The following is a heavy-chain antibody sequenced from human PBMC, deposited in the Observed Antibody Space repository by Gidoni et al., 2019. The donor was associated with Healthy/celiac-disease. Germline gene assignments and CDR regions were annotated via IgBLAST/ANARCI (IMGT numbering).Heavy chain of an antibody. J-gene: IGHJ3*02. CDR1: GFTFSSYW. CDR3: ATFSGSYAEDAFDI. Sequence: EVQLVESGGGLVQPGGSLRLSCAASGFTFSSYWMSWVRQAPGKGLEWVANIKQDGSEKYYVDSVKGRFTISRDNAKNSLYLQMNSLRAEDTAVYYCATFSGSYAEDAFDIWGQGTMVTVFS. D-gene: IGHD1-26*01. CDR2: IKQDGSEK. V-gene: IGHV3-7*01.